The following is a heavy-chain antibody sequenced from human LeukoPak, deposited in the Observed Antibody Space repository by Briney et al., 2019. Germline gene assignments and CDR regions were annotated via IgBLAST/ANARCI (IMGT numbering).Heavy chain of an antibody. CDR2: ISAYNGNT. J-gene: IGHJ2*01. D-gene: IGHD6-19*01. V-gene: IGHV1-18*01. CDR1: GYTFTSYG. Sequence: GASVKVSCKASGYTFTSYGISWVRQAPGQGLEWMGWISAYNGNTNYAQKLQGRVTMTTDTSTSTAYMELSSLRSEDTAVYYCARGSSRDSNLARHHIAVAGPHYWYFDLWGRGTLVTVSS. CDR3: ARGSSRDSNLARHHIAVAGPHYWYFDL.